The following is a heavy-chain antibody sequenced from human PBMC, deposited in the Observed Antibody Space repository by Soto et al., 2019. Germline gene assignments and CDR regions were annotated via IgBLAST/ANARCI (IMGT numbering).Heavy chain of an antibody. J-gene: IGHJ3*01. V-gene: IGHV3-74*01. CDR2: IHSDGSST. Sequence: EVQLVESEGGLVQPGGSLRLSCAASGFTFSYYWMHWVRQAPGQGLVWVSRIHSDGSSTTYADSVKGRFTISRDNAKNTLEQQMNRLRAYDTAVYYCARGDKGAFDLWGQGTMVTVSS. D-gene: IGHD2-21*02. CDR1: GFTFSYYW. CDR3: ARGDKGAFDL.